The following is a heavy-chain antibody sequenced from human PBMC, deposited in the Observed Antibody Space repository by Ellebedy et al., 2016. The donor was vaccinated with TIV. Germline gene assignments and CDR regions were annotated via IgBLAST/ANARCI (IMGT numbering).Heavy chain of an antibody. CDR1: GGSFSSYA. CDR3: AREVQGLGTPEVGFDY. V-gene: IGHV1-2*02. CDR2: INPNSGGT. J-gene: IGHJ4*02. Sequence: ASVKVSCKASGGSFSSYAISWVRQAPGQGLEWMGWINPNSGGTNYAQKFQGRVTMTRDTSISTAYMELSRLRSDDTAMYYCAREVQGLGTPEVGFDYWGQGTLVTVSS. D-gene: IGHD7-27*01.